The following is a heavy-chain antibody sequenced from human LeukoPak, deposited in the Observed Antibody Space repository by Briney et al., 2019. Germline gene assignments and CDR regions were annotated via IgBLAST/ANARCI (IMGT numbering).Heavy chain of an antibody. J-gene: IGHJ6*03. D-gene: IGHD3-9*01. CDR2: IIPIFGTA. Sequence: ASVKVSCKASGGTFSSYAISWVRQAPGQGLEWMGGIIPIFGTANYAQKFQGRVTITTDESTSTAYMGLSSLRSEDTAVYYCARAPLKSVLDYYYMDVWGKGTTVTVSS. CDR3: ARAPLKSVLDYYYMDV. CDR1: GGTFSSYA. V-gene: IGHV1-69*05.